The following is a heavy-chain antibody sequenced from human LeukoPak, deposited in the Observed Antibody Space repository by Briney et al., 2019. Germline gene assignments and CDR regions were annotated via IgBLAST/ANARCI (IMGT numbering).Heavy chain of an antibody. CDR3: AKVSGVDLYVFDY. CDR2: ISGSGGST. V-gene: IGHV3-23*01. CDR1: GFTFSSYA. D-gene: IGHD2-15*01. J-gene: IGHJ4*02. Sequence: GGSLRLSCAASGFTFSSYAMSWVRQAPGKGLEWVSAISGSGGSTYYADSVKGRFTISRGNPKNTLYLQMNSLRAEDTAVYYCAKVSGVDLYVFDYWGQGTLVTVSS.